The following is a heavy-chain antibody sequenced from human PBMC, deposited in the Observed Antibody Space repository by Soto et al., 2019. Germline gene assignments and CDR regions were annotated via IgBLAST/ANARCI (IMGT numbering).Heavy chain of an antibody. V-gene: IGHV1-2*02. CDR2: INPNSGGT. CDR1: GYTFTGDY. D-gene: IGHD3-22*01. Sequence: ASVKVSCKASGYTFTGDYMHWVRQAPGQGLEWMGWINPNSGGTNYAQKFQGRVTMTRDTSISTAYMELSRLRSDDTAVYYCARDLLWYYYDGSGYFPNWFDPWGQGTLVTVSS. CDR3: ARDLLWYYYDGSGYFPNWFDP. J-gene: IGHJ5*02.